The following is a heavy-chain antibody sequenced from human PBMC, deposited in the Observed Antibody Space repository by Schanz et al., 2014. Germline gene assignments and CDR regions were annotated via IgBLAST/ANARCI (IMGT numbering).Heavy chain of an antibody. J-gene: IGHJ4*02. CDR2: ISPYNGNT. Sequence: QVQLVQSGAEVKKPGASVKVSCKASGYTFSDYYIHWVRQAPGQGLEWMGWISPYNGNTNYAQKLQGRVTMTADTSTSTAYMDLRSLRSDDTAVYYCARDRVYRFLKGENRFYFDYWGQGTLVTVSS. V-gene: IGHV1-18*04. CDR3: ARDRVYRFLKGENRFYFDY. CDR1: GYTFSDYY. D-gene: IGHD3-3*01.